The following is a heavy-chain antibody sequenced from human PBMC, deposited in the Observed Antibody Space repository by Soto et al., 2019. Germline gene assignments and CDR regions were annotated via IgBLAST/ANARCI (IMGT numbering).Heavy chain of an antibody. CDR2: ISYDGSNK. CDR1: GFSFASYA. Sequence: GGSLRLSCAASGFSFASYAMHWVRQAPGKGLEWAAVISYDGSNKYYGDSVKGRFTISRDNSKNTLYVQMNSLGPEDTAVYHCARDRWYDILTRPREYGMDVWGQGTRVTVSS. D-gene: IGHD3-9*01. J-gene: IGHJ6*02. V-gene: IGHV3-30-3*01. CDR3: ARDRWYDILTRPREYGMDV.